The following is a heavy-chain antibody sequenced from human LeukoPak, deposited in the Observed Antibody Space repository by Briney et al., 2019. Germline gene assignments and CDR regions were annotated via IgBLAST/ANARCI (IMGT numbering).Heavy chain of an antibody. D-gene: IGHD7-27*01. CDR1: GGSISSGDYY. V-gene: IGHV4-30-4*02. CDR3: ARVGTSRAHDY. Sequence: SETLSLTCTVSGGSISSGDYYWSWIRQPPGKGLEWIGYIYYSGSTYYNPSLKSRVTISVDTSKNQFSLIVSSVTAADTAVYYCARVGTSRAHDYWGQGTLVTVSS. J-gene: IGHJ4*02. CDR2: IYYSGST.